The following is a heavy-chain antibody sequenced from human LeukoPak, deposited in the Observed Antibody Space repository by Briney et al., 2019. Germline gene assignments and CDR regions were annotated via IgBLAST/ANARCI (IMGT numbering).Heavy chain of an antibody. CDR1: GFTFISYL. V-gene: IGHV3-7*01. J-gene: IGHJ3*02. CDR2: IKQEGREK. D-gene: IGHD4-11*01. Sequence: GGSLRLSFASCGFTFISYLMSWVRQAPGKGLEWVANIKQEGREKYYVDSLKGRFTISRDNAKNALYLQIHSLRAEDTAVYYCAREWYNNSDAFDIWGQGTMVTVSS. CDR3: AREWYNNSDAFDI.